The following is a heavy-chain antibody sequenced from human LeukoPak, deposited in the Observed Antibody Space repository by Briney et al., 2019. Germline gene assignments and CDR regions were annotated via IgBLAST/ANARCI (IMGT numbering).Heavy chain of an antibody. J-gene: IGHJ4*02. V-gene: IGHV1-69*13. CDR3: ARDVQTYYDFWSGYLN. Sequence: SVKVSCKASGGTFSSYAISWVRQAPGQGLEWMGGIIPIFGTANYAQKFQGRVTITADESTSTAYMELSSLRPEDTAVYYCARDVQTYYDFWSGYLNWGQGTLVTVSS. D-gene: IGHD3-3*01. CDR2: IIPIFGTA. CDR1: GGTFSSYA.